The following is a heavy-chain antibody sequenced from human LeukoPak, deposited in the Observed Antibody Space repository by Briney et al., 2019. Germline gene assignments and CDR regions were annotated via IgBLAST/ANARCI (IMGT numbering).Heavy chain of an antibody. J-gene: IGHJ4*02. D-gene: IGHD2-21*02. CDR2: IKEDGSQK. CDR1: GFTFSNYW. Sequence: GGSLRLSCAASGFTFSNYWTNWVRQAPGKGLEWVATIKEDGSQKYYVDSVRGRFTISRDNARNSLYLQLNSLRVEDTAVYYCARYFTKVTETLRLDYWGQGNLVTVTS. V-gene: IGHV3-7*03. CDR3: ARYFTKVTETLRLDY.